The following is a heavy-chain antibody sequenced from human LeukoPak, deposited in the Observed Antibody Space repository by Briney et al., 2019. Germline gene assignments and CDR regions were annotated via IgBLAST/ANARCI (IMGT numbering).Heavy chain of an antibody. Sequence: ETLSLTCTVSGGSISSYYWSWVRQAPGKGLEWVSLISGDGGSTYYADSVKGRFTISRDNSKNSLYLQMNSLRTEDTALYYCAKDIDGYDSSGYYPSFDYWGQGTLVTVSS. J-gene: IGHJ4*02. CDR3: AKDIDGYDSSGYYPSFDY. CDR1: GGSISSYY. CDR2: ISGDGGST. D-gene: IGHD3-22*01. V-gene: IGHV3-43*02.